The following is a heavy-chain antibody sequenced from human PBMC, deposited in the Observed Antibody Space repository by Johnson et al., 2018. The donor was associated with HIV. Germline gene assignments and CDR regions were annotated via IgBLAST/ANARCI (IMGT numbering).Heavy chain of an antibody. CDR3: AKGSGWYSAFDI. D-gene: IGHD6-19*01. CDR2: IRYDGTNK. CDR1: GFSLSSFG. Sequence: QMLLVESGGGVVQPGGSLKLSCAASGFSLSSFGMHWVRQAPDKGLEWVAFIRYDGTNKYYVESVRGRFTISRDNSKNMLDLQMNSLTTEDTAIYYCAKGSGWYSAFDIWGQGTMVTVSS. V-gene: IGHV3-30*02. J-gene: IGHJ3*02.